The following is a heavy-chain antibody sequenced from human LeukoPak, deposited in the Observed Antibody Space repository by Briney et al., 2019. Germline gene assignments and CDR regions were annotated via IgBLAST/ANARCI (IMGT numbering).Heavy chain of an antibody. CDR2: IKTQPFGGTS. D-gene: IGHD2-2*01. CDR1: TFTFGNYP. CDR3: TRHQSPYLDAFDL. V-gene: IGHV3-49*04. Sequence: GGSLRLSCTSDTFTFGNYPLSWVRQAPGRGLEWITFIKTQPFGGTSEYAASVKGRFFFSRDDSKNIAYLQMNRVKTEDTAVYYCTRHQSPYLDAFDLRGQGTMVIVTS. J-gene: IGHJ3*01.